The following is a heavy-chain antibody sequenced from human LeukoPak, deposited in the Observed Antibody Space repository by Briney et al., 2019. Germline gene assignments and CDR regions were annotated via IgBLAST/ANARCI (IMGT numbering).Heavy chain of an antibody. CDR3: VKAAAYNMDV. Sequence: PSETLSLTCAVSGDSISDNKWWSWVRQPPGKGLEWIGEIFSSGVTNYNPSLKSRVTILIDKSENQFSLRLSSVTAADTAIYYCVKAAAYNMDVWGKGTTVTVSS. CDR2: IFSSGVT. CDR1: GDSISDNKW. J-gene: IGHJ6*04. V-gene: IGHV4-4*02. D-gene: IGHD5-24*01.